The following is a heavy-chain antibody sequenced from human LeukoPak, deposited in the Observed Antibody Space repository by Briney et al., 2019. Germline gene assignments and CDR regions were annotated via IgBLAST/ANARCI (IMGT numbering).Heavy chain of an antibody. CDR3: ARRTVSDYYYYCMDV. J-gene: IGHJ6*02. V-gene: IGHV4-31*03. CDR1: GGSISSGGYY. D-gene: IGHD4-17*01. Sequence: SQTLSLTCTVSGGSISSGGYYWSWIPQHPGKGLEWIGYIYYSGSTYYNPSLKSRVTISVDTSKNQFSLKLSSVTAADTAVYYCARRTVSDYYYYCMDVWGQGTTVTVSS. CDR2: IYYSGST.